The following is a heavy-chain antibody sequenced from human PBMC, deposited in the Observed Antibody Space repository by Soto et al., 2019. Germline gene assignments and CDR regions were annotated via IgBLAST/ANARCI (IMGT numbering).Heavy chain of an antibody. V-gene: IGHV4-59*01. CDR3: ARGIEGWYQGRYYYGMDV. J-gene: IGHJ6*02. CDR1: GGSISSFY. CDR2: IYYSGST. D-gene: IGHD6-19*01. Sequence: SETLSLTCTVSGGSISSFYWSWIRQPPGKGLEWIGYIYYSGSTNYNPSLKSRVTISVDTSKNQFSLKLSSVTAADTAVYYCARGIEGWYQGRYYYGMDVWGQGTTVTVSS.